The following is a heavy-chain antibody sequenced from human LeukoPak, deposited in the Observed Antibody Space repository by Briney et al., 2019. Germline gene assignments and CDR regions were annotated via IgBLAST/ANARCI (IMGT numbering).Heavy chain of an antibody. CDR2: ISAYNGNT. J-gene: IGHJ6*03. CDR3: ARSYYGSGRSNYYYYYYMDV. D-gene: IGHD3-10*01. CDR1: GYTFTSYG. Sequence: GASVTVSCKASGYTFTSYGISWVRQAPGQGLEWMGWISAYNGNTNYAQKLQGRVTMTTDTSTSTAYLELRRLRSDDTAVYYCARSYYGSGRSNYYYYYYMDVWGKGTTVTISS. V-gene: IGHV1-18*01.